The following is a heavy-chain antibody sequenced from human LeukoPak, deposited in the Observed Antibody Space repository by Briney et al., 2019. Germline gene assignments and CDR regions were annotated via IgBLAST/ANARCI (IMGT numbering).Heavy chain of an antibody. V-gene: IGHV1-2*02. Sequence: ASVKVSCKASGYTFTGYYMHWVRQAPGQGLEWMGWINPNSGGTNYAQKFQGRVTMTRDTSISTAYMELSRLRSDDTAVYYCARTAYQFGTYFYYMNVWGKGTTVTVSS. CDR3: ARTAYQFGTYFYYMNV. CDR1: GYTFTGYY. D-gene: IGHD2-21*01. CDR2: INPNSGGT. J-gene: IGHJ6*03.